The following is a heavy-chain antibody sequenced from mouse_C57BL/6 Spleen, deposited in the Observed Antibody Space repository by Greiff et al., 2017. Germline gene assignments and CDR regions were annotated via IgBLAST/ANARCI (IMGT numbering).Heavy chain of an antibody. J-gene: IGHJ2*01. CDR3: ARNWDSYFDY. V-gene: IGHV3-6*01. CDR2: ISYDGSN. D-gene: IGHD4-1*01. Sequence: EVKLVESGPGLVKPSQSLSLTCSVTGYSITSGYYWNWIRQFPGNKLEWMGYISYDGSNNYNPSLKNRISITRDTSKNQFFLKLNSVTTEDTATYYCARNWDSYFDYWGQGTTLTVSS. CDR1: GYSITSGYY.